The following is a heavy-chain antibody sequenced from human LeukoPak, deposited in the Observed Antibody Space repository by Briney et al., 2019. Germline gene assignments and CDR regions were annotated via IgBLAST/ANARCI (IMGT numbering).Heavy chain of an antibody. Sequence: PGGSLRLSCAASGFTFSSYGMHWVRQAPGKGLEWVAVISYDGSNKYYADSVKGRFTVSRDNARNSLYLQMNSLRDEDTAVYYCARVLTDSRGWYHFDYWGQGTLVTVSS. CDR3: ARVLTDSRGWYHFDY. CDR1: GFTFSSYG. J-gene: IGHJ4*02. D-gene: IGHD6-19*01. CDR2: ISYDGSNK. V-gene: IGHV3-30*03.